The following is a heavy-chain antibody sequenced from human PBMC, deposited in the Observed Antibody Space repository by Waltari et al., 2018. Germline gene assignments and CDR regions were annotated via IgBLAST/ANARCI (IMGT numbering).Heavy chain of an antibody. J-gene: IGHJ3*02. CDR2: ISWNSGSI. CDR1: GFTFSSYA. Sequence: EVQLLESGGGLVQPGGSLRLSCAASGFTFSSYAMSWVRQAPGKGLEWVSGISWNSGSICYAESGKGRFTISRDNAKNSLYLQMNSLRAEDMALYYCAKDTASTPQANAFDIWGQGTMVTVSS. CDR3: AKDTASTPQANAFDI. V-gene: IGHV3-9*03.